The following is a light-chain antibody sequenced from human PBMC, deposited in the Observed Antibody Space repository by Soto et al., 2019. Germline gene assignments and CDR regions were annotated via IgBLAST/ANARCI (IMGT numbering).Light chain of an antibody. Sequence: AIQMTQSPSSLSASVGDRVTNTCRASQGIRNDLGWYQQKPGKAPKLLIYAASSLQSGAQSRFSGSGSGTDFTLTISSLRPEDFATYYCLQDYTYPWTFGQGTQVEIK. CDR2: AAS. CDR1: QGIRND. CDR3: LQDYTYPWT. J-gene: IGKJ1*01. V-gene: IGKV1-6*01.